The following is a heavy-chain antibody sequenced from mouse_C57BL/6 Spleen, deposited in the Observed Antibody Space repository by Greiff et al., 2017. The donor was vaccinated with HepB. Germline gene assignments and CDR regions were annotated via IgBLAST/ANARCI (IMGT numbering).Heavy chain of an antibody. CDR2: ISYDGSN. Sequence: EVQLQESGPGLVKPSQSLSLTCSVTGYSITSGYYWNWIRQFPGNKLEWMGYISYDGSNNYNPSLKNRISITRDTSKNQFFLKLNSVTTEDTATYYCASEGLRRFAYWGQGTLVTVSA. V-gene: IGHV3-6*01. CDR3: ASEGLRRFAY. J-gene: IGHJ3*01. CDR1: GYSITSGYY. D-gene: IGHD2-4*01.